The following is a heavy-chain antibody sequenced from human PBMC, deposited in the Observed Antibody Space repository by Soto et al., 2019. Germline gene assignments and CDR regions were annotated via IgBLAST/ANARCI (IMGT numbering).Heavy chain of an antibody. D-gene: IGHD3-3*01. Sequence: QVQLVQSGAEVKKPGSSVKVSCTTSGGPFSSLAINWVRQAPGQGLEWMGGIIPLDGTTTYAEKIQGRVTITAATSTSTAYMDLSSLTLEDTAVYYCARSFTKSRRGGVAFDYWGQGTLLTVSS. J-gene: IGHJ4*02. CDR2: IIPLDGTT. V-gene: IGHV1-69*06. CDR3: ARSFTKSRRGGVAFDY. CDR1: GGPFSSLA.